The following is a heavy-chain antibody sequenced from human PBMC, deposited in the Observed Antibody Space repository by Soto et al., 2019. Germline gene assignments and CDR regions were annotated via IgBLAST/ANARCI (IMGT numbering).Heavy chain of an antibody. J-gene: IGHJ5*02. D-gene: IGHD3-22*01. Sequence: QVQLVQSGAEVKKPGSSVKVSCKTSGGTFHSHAVTWVRQAPGQGLEWMGGIIPVFNTTNYAEKFQGRVTITADMSESTAYMELSSLRSEDTAVYYCARVRFYYDSRGYYRFDPWGQGTLVIVSS. V-gene: IGHV1-69*06. CDR2: IIPVFNTT. CDR1: GGTFHSHA. CDR3: ARVRFYYDSRGYYRFDP.